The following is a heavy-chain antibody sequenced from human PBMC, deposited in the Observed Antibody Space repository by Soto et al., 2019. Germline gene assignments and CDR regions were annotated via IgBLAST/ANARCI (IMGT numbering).Heavy chain of an antibody. CDR1: GYTFSGHS. V-gene: IGHV1-18*04. CDR2: ISASNGHT. Sequence: GASVKVSCKASGYTFSGHSISWVRQAPGQGLEWMGWISASNGHTNYAQKFQGRVTMTTDTFTTTVYMGMKSLRSDDTAVYYCARNTGSGNSGGFDYWGQGTLVTVSS. D-gene: IGHD3-3*01. J-gene: IGHJ4*02. CDR3: ARNTGSGNSGGFDY.